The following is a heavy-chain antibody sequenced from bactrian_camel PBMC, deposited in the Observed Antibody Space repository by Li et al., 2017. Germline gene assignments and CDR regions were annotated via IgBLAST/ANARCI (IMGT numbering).Heavy chain of an antibody. D-gene: IGHD6*01. CDR2: IESDGTT. CDR1: GFTFEDDDSD. J-gene: IGHJ4*01. CDR3: TADRCGRGYSGIWYVTRFNY. V-gene: IGHV3S55*01. Sequence: LVESGGVSVQAGGSLRLSCKASGFTFEDDDSDMGWLRQAPGEERQGVAAIESDGTTDYADSVKGRFTISQDTAKNTLYLQMDSLKPEDTAKYYCTADRCGRGYSGIWYVTRFNYRGQGTQVTVS.